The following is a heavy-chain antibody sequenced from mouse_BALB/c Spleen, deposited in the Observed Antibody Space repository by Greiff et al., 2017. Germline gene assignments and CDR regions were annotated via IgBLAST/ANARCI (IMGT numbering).Heavy chain of an antibody. D-gene: IGHD1-1*01. CDR3: ARRTVVAYYYAMDY. Sequence: DVQLQESGPGLVKPSQSLSLTCTVTGYSITSDYAWNWIRQFPGNKLEWMGYISYSGSTSYNPSLKSRISITRDTSKNQFFLQLNSVTTEDTATYYCARRTVVAYYYAMDYWGQGTSVTVSS. V-gene: IGHV3-2*02. CDR1: GYSITSDYA. CDR2: ISYSGST. J-gene: IGHJ4*01.